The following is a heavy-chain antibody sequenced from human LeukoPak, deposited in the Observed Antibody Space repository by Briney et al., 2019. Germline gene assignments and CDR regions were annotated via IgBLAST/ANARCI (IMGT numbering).Heavy chain of an antibody. Sequence: PSETLSLTCTVSGGSISSSSYYWGWIRQPPGKGLEWIGSIYYSGSTYYNPSLKSRVTISVDTSKNQFSLKLSSVTAADTAVYYCARDTVAYAFDIWGQGTMVTVSS. CDR3: ARDTVAYAFDI. CDR2: IYYSGST. CDR1: GGSISSSSYY. V-gene: IGHV4-39*07. D-gene: IGHD5-12*01. J-gene: IGHJ3*02.